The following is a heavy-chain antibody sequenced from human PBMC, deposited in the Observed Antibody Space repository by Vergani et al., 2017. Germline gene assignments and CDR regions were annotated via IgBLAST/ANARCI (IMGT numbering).Heavy chain of an antibody. D-gene: IGHD6-13*01. CDR3: VKDIAASGNYWYFDL. V-gene: IGHV3-9*01. CDR1: GFTFDDYA. J-gene: IGHJ2*01. Sequence: EVQLLESGGGLVQPGGSLRLSCAASGFTFDDYAMHWVRQAPGKGLEWVSGINWNSDSIAYADSVKGRFTISRDNAKNSLYLQMKSLRAEDTALYYCVKDIAASGNYWYFDLWGRGTLVTVSS. CDR2: INWNSDSI.